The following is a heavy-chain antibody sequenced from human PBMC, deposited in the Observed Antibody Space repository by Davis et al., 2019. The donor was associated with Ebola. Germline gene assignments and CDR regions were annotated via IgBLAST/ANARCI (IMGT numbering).Heavy chain of an antibody. D-gene: IGHD3-22*01. CDR2: ISSSSSYI. CDR3: ARVGDSSGYYYVIDY. CDR1: GFTFSSYS. J-gene: IGHJ4*02. V-gene: IGHV3-21*01. Sequence: LKISCAASGFTFSSYSMNWVRQAPGKGLEWVSSISSSSSYIYYADSVKGRFTISRDNAKNSLYLQMNSLRAEDTAVYYCARVGDSSGYYYVIDYWGQGTLVTVSS.